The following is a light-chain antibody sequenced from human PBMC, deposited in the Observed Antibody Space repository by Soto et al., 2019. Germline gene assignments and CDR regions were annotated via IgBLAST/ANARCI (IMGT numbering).Light chain of an antibody. CDR1: QGISSW. CDR2: AAS. Sequence: DIEMTQSPSSVSASVGDRFTITCRASQGISSWLAWYQQKPGKAPKLLIYAASSLQSGVPSRFSGSGAGTDCTRTISSLQHEDVETYYCQQSYSTPPTFGQGTKVDIK. J-gene: IGKJ1*01. CDR3: QQSYSTPPT. V-gene: IGKV1-12*01.